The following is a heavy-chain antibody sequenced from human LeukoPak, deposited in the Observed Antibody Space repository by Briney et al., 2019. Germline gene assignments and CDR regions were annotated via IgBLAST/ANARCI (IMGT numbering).Heavy chain of an antibody. D-gene: IGHD3-10*01. J-gene: IGHJ3*02. CDR2: ISHTGIAI. Sequence: VGTPRLSCAASGVTLRRFAMNWVRQAAGQALEWVSYISHTGIAISYAGSVKGRFTISRDNAKNSLFLQMSSLGPEDTAVYYCARDGRHYYGSGNYYSKDAFDIWGQGTMVTVSS. V-gene: IGHV3-48*03. CDR1: GVTLRRFA. CDR3: ARDGRHYYGSGNYYSKDAFDI.